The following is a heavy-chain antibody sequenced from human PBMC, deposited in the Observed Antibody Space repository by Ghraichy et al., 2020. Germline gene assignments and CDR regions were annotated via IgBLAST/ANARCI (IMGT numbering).Heavy chain of an antibody. J-gene: IGHJ2*01. D-gene: IGHD3-22*01. Sequence: GGSLRLSCAASGFTFSSYWMHWVRQAPGKGLVWVSRINSDGSSTSYADSAKGRFTISRDNAKNTLYLQMNSLRAEDTDVYYCARVDYYDSCGYFHLWGRGTLVTGSS. CDR2: INSDGSST. CDR1: GFTFSSYW. V-gene: IGHV3-74*01. CDR3: ARVDYYDSCGYFHL.